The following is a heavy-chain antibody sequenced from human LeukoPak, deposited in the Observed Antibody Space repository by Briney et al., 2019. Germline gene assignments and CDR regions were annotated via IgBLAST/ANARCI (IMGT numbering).Heavy chain of an antibody. CDR1: GFIFRNYG. Sequence: GGSLRLSCAGSGFIFRNYGMHWVRQAPGQGLEWVAKGRFTISRDNSESTMYLQMNSLRVEDTAVYYCARGQQLVILGLFDYWGQGTLVTVSS. CDR3: ARGQQLVILGLFDY. J-gene: IGHJ4*02. D-gene: IGHD6-13*01. V-gene: IGHV3-30*03.